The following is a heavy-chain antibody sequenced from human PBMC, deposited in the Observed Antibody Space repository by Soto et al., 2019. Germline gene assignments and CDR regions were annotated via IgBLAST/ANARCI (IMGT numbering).Heavy chain of an antibody. CDR2: ISGFNGNT. V-gene: IGHV1-18*01. CDR1: GYSFTNYG. CDR3: ARDRGVAPPVAGNTHYYYDMDV. Sequence: QDQLVQSGAEVKKPGASVTVSCKASGYSFTNYGITWVRQAPGQGLEWMGWISGFNGNTHYAQKLQGRVTMTTDAPTSTAYMELRSLRSDDTAVYYCARDRGVAPPVAGNTHYYYDMDVWGKGTTVTVSS. J-gene: IGHJ6*03. D-gene: IGHD6-19*01.